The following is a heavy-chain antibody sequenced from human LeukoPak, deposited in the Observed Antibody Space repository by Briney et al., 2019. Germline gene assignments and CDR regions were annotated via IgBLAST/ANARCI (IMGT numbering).Heavy chain of an antibody. Sequence: GASVKVSCKASGYTFTGYYMHWVREAPGQGLEWMGWINPNSGGTNYAQKFQGRVTMTRDTSISTAYMELSRLRSDDTAVYYCARATYFDGSGYYYYGMDVWGQGTTVTVSS. D-gene: IGHD3-22*01. CDR3: ARATYFDGSGYYYYGMDV. CDR1: GYTFTGYY. V-gene: IGHV1-2*02. J-gene: IGHJ6*02. CDR2: INPNSGGT.